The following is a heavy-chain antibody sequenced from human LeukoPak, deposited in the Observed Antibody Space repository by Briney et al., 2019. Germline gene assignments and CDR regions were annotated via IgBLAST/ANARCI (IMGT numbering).Heavy chain of an antibody. CDR3: ARVFVGMIDY. Sequence: GRSLRLSCAASGFTFSSYSMSWVRQAPGKGLEWVSSISSSSSYIYYAGSVKGRFTISRDNAKNSLYLQMNSLRAEDTAVYYCARVFVGMIDYWGQGTLVTVSS. V-gene: IGHV3-21*01. J-gene: IGHJ4*02. CDR2: ISSSSSYI. CDR1: GFTFSSYS. D-gene: IGHD1-14*01.